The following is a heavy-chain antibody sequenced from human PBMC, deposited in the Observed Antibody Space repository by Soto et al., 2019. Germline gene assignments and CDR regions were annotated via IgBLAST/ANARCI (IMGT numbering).Heavy chain of an antibody. V-gene: IGHV1-8*01. Sequence: QVQLVQSGAEVKKPGASVKVSCKASGYTFTSYDINWVRQATGQGLEWMGWMNPNSGNTGYAQKFQGRVTMTRNSSISTAYMALSSLRSEDTAVYYCARVRTGTTSMDVWGQGTTVTVSS. D-gene: IGHD1-1*01. CDR3: ARVRTGTTSMDV. J-gene: IGHJ6*02. CDR2: MNPNSGNT. CDR1: GYTFTSYD.